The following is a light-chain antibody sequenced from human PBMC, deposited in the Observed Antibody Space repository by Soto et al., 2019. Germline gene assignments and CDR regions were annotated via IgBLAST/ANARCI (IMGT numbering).Light chain of an antibody. J-gene: IGLJ2*01. Sequence: QSVLTQPPSVSGAPGQRVTISCTGSRSNIGAGYAVHWYQQLPGTAPKLLIYDNTNRPSGVPDRFSASESGTPASLAITGLQSEDEADYYCQSYDTSLSASVFGGGTKLTVL. CDR3: QSYDTSLSASV. CDR2: DNT. CDR1: RSNIGAGYA. V-gene: IGLV1-40*01.